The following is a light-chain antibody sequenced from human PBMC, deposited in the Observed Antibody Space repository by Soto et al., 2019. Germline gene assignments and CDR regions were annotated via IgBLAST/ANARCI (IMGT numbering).Light chain of an antibody. CDR1: QSVSSY. J-gene: IGKJ1*01. CDR3: QRRSNLLK. Sequence: EIVLTQSPATLSLSPGERATLSCRASQSVSSYLAWYQQKPGQAPRLLIYDASNRATGIPAGFSGSGSGTNFTLTISSLEPEDFAVYYCQRRSNLLKFGKGTKV. CDR2: DAS. V-gene: IGKV3-11*01.